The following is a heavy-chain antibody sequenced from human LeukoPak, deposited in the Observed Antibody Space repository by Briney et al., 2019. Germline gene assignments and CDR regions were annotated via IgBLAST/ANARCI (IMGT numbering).Heavy chain of an antibody. CDR2: IYYSGST. D-gene: IGHD6-13*01. Sequence: SETLSLTCTVSGGSISSYYWSWIRQPPGKGLEWIGYIYYSGSTNYNPSLKSRVTISVDTSKNQFSLKLSSVTAADTAVYYCASSPGIAAADPEYFQHWGQGTLVTVSS. V-gene: IGHV4-59*01. CDR3: ASSPGIAAADPEYFQH. CDR1: GGSISSYY. J-gene: IGHJ1*01.